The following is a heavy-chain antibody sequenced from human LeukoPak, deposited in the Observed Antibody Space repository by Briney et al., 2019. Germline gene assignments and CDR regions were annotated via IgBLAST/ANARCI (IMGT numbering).Heavy chain of an antibody. CDR1: GFTFSSYE. V-gene: IGHV3-48*03. Sequence: PGGSLRLSCAASGFTFSSYEMNWVRQAPGKGLEWVSYISSSGSTIYYADSVKGRFTISRDNAKNSLYLQMNSLRAEDTAVYYCARDNYYDSSGYYHYCYYGMDVWGQGTTVTVSS. CDR2: ISSSGSTI. D-gene: IGHD3-22*01. CDR3: ARDNYYDSSGYYHYCYYGMDV. J-gene: IGHJ6*02.